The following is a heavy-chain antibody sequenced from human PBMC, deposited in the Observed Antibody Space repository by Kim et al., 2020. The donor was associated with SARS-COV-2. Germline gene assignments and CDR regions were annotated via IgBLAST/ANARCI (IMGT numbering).Heavy chain of an antibody. Sequence: SETLSLTCAVYGGSFSGYYWSWIRQPPGKGLEWIGEINHSGSTNYNPSLKSRVTISVDTSKNQFSLKLSSVTAADTAVYYCARGLEQQALDYWGQGTLGT. CDR3: ARGLEQQALDY. CDR2: INHSGST. D-gene: IGHD6-13*01. J-gene: IGHJ4*02. V-gene: IGHV4-34*01. CDR1: GGSFSGYY.